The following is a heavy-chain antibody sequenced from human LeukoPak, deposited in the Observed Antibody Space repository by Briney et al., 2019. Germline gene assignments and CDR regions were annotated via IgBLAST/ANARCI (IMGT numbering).Heavy chain of an antibody. CDR2: ISSSGSTI. V-gene: IGHV3-11*01. Sequence: GGSLRLSCAASGFTFSDYYMSWIRQAPGKGLEWVSYISSSGSTIYYADSVKGRFTISRDNAKNSLYLQMNSLRAEDTAVFYCARERRNGYYFDYWGQGTLVTVSS. J-gene: IGHJ4*02. CDR1: GFTFSDYY. D-gene: IGHD1-1*01. CDR3: ARERRNGYYFDY.